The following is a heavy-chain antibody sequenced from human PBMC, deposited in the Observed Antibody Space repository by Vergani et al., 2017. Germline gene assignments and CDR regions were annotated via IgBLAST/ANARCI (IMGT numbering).Heavy chain of an antibody. CDR3: ARGRPGWYFDL. J-gene: IGHJ2*01. V-gene: IGHV3-23*03. CDR1: GFTFSNYA. Sequence: EVQLLESGGGLVQPGGSLRLSCAASGFTFSNYAMSWVRQTPGKGLEWVSLIYSGGSTYYADSVKGRFTISRDNSKNTLYLQMNSPRAEDTAVYYCARGRPGWYFDLWGRGTLVTVSS. CDR2: IYSGGST.